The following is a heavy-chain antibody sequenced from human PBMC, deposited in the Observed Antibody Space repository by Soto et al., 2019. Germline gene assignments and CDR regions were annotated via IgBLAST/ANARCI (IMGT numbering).Heavy chain of an antibody. CDR1: GGSISSSSYY. J-gene: IGHJ5*02. CDR3: ARHLNGDYSPLYNWFDP. V-gene: IGHV4-39*01. CDR2: IYYSGST. Sequence: SETLSLTCTVSGGSISSSSYYWGWIRQPPGKGLEWIGSIYYSGSTYYNPSLKSRVTISVDTSKNQFSLKLSSVTAADTAVYYCARHLNGDYSPLYNWFDPWGQGTLVTVSS. D-gene: IGHD4-17*01.